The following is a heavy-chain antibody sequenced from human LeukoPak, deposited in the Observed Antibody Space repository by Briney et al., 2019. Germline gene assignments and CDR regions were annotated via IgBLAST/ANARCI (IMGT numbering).Heavy chain of an antibody. CDR1: GFTYSGYG. V-gene: IGHV3-30*18. CDR2: ISYDGSNK. J-gene: IGHJ4*02. Sequence: PGRSLRLSCVASGFTYSGYGMHWVRQAPGKGLEWVAVISYDGSNKYYADSVKGRFTISRDNSKNTLYLQMNSLRAEDTAVYYCAKDRDKYCGGDCWAIIDYRGQGTLVTVSS. CDR3: AKDRDKYCGGDCWAIIDY. D-gene: IGHD2-21*02.